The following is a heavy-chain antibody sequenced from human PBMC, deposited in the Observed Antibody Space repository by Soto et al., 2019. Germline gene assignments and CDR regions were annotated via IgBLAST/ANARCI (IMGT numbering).Heavy chain of an antibody. J-gene: IGHJ4*02. CDR2: INPNGGST. Sequence: QVQLVQSGAEVKRPGASVKVSCKASGYTFTTYYMHWVRQAPGQGLEWLGIINPNGGSTTYAQKFQGRVTMTRDTSPSTVYLELSSLRSEDTAVYYCAGAGYCSGGTCFHGNCDYWGQGTLVTVSA. CDR1: GYTFTTYY. V-gene: IGHV1-46*01. D-gene: IGHD2-15*01. CDR3: AGAGYCSGGTCFHGNCDY.